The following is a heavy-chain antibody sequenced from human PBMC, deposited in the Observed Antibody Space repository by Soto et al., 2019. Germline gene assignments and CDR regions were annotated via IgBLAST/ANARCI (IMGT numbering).Heavy chain of an antibody. V-gene: IGHV4-4*02. Sequence: SETLSLTCAVSGGSLSSSSWWSWVRQPPGKTLEWLGEIFYSGSTKYNPSLNSRVTISVDTSKNQFSLKLSSVTAADTAVYYCARELAIQNPGDYFDYWGQGTLVTVSS. CDR1: GGSLSSSSW. CDR2: IFYSGST. J-gene: IGHJ4*02. D-gene: IGHD5-18*01. CDR3: ARELAIQNPGDYFDY.